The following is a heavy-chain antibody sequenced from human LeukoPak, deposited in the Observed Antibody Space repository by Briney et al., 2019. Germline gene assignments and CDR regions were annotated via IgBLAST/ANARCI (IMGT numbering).Heavy chain of an antibody. Sequence: GASVKVSCKASGYTFTSYAMHWARQAPGQRLEWMGWINAGNGNTKYSQKFQGRVTITRDTSASTAYMELSSLRSEDTAVYYCARELGGSLEDYWGQGTLVTVSS. CDR3: ARELGGSLEDY. V-gene: IGHV1-3*01. D-gene: IGHD3-3*01. CDR1: GYTFTSYA. CDR2: INAGNGNT. J-gene: IGHJ4*02.